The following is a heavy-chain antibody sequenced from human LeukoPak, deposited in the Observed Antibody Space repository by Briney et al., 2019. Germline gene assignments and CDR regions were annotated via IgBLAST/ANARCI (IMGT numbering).Heavy chain of an antibody. J-gene: IGHJ6*02. V-gene: IGHV3-30-3*01. D-gene: IGHD5-24*01. CDR3: ASPSQATMYYYYGMDV. Sequence: GGSLRLSCAASGFTFSSYAMHWVRQAPGKGLEWVAVISYDGSNKYYADSVKGRFTISRDNSKNTLYLQMNSLRAEDTAVYYCASPSQATMYYYYGMDVWGQGTTVTVSS. CDR2: ISYDGSNK. CDR1: GFTFSSYA.